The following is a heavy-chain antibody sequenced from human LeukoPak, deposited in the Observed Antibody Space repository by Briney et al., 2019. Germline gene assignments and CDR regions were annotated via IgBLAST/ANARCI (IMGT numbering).Heavy chain of an antibody. D-gene: IGHD5-12*01. CDR2: ISSSGSTI. Sequence: GGSLRLSCAASGFTFSDYYMSWIRQAPGKGLEWVSYISSSGSTIYYADSVKGRFTISRDNAKNSLYLQMNILRAEDTAVYYCARDSDSGYDSGFDYWGQGTLVTVSS. J-gene: IGHJ4*02. V-gene: IGHV3-11*01. CDR3: ARDSDSGYDSGFDY. CDR1: GFTFSDYY.